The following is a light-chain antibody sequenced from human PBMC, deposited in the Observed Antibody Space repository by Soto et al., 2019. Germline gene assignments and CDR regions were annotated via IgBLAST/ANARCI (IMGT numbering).Light chain of an antibody. CDR1: SXDVGAYNY. CDR3: GTRDSSRIGYV. J-gene: IGLJ1*01. Sequence: QSVLTQPDSVSGSPGQSITISCTGSSXDVGAYNYVSWYLQHPGKAPKLLIYGVGNRPSGVSARFSGSKSGDTASLTISGLQAEDEADYYCGTRDSSRIGYVFGTGTKVIFL. CDR2: GVG. V-gene: IGLV2-14*01.